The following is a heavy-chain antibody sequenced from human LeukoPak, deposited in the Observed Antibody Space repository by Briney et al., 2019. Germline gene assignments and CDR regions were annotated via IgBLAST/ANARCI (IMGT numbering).Heavy chain of an antibody. CDR2: IYSGGST. CDR3: AREAGGDY. J-gene: IGHJ4*02. V-gene: IGHV3-53*01. D-gene: IGHD1-26*01. Sequence: LPGGSLRLSCAASGFTVSSNYMSWVRQAPGKGLEWVSVIYSGGSTYYADSVKGRFTISRDNAKNSLYLQMNSLRDEDTAVYYCAREAGGDYWGQGTLVTVSS. CDR1: GFTVSSNY.